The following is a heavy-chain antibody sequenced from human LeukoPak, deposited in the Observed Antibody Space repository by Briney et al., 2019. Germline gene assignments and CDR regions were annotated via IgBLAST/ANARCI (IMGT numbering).Heavy chain of an antibody. CDR1: GFNFSSYG. V-gene: IGHV3-33*01. J-gene: IGHJ6*02. D-gene: IGHD3-22*01. Sequence: GRSLRLSCAASGFNFSSYGMHWVRQAPGKGLEWVTSIWFDGSNIHYADSVKGRVIISRDNSKSALYLQMNSLRAEDTAVYYCTTGGTFTMIVVTPNDGMDVWGQGTTVTVSS. CDR2: IWFDGSNI. CDR3: TTGGTFTMIVVTPNDGMDV.